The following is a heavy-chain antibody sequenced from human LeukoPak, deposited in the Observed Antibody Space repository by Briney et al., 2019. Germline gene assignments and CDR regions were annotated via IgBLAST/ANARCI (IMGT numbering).Heavy chain of an antibody. Sequence: PSETLSLTCTVSGGSISSGSYYWSWIRQPAGKGLEWIGRIYTSGSTNYNPSLKSRVTISVDTSTNQFSLKLSSVTAADTAVYYCARAGEDYDILTGYTGYYFDYWGQGTLVTVSS. V-gene: IGHV4-61*02. D-gene: IGHD3-9*01. CDR2: IYTSGST. J-gene: IGHJ4*02. CDR3: ARAGEDYDILTGYTGYYFDY. CDR1: GGSISSGSYY.